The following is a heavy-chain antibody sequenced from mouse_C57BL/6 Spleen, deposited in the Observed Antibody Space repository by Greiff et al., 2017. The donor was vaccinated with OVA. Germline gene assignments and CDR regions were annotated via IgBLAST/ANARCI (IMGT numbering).Heavy chain of an antibody. V-gene: IGHV1-18*01. CDR2: INPNNGGT. J-gene: IGHJ3*01. CDR1: GYTFTDYN. Sequence: VQLQQSGPELVKPGASVKIPCKASGYTFTDYNMDWVKQSHGKSLEWIGDINPNNGGTIYNQKFKGKATLTVDKSSSTAYMELRSLTSEDTAVYYCARRGKNYYGSSPSFAYWGQGTLVTVSA. D-gene: IGHD1-1*01. CDR3: ARRGKNYYGSSPSFAY.